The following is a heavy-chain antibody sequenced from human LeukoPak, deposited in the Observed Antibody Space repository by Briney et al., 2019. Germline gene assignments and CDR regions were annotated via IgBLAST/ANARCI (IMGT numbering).Heavy chain of an antibody. D-gene: IGHD2-15*01. Sequence: GGSLRLSCAASGFTFSTYGMSWVRQAPGKGLEWISGISGSGGSTYYADSVKGRFTISRDNSKNMLYLQMNSLRAEDTAAYYCAKDRGYWGQGTLVTVSS. CDR3: AKDRGY. CDR1: GFTFSTYG. V-gene: IGHV3-23*01. CDR2: ISGSGGST. J-gene: IGHJ4*02.